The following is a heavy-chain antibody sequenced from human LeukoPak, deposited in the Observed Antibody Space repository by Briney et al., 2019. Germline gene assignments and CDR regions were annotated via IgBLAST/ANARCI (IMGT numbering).Heavy chain of an antibody. CDR3: ARDLGYDSSGYHY. CDR1: GYTFTGYY. J-gene: IGHJ4*02. D-gene: IGHD3-22*01. CDR2: INRNNGGT. V-gene: IGHV1-2*02. Sequence: VASVKVSCKASGYTFTGYYMHWVRQAPGQGLEWMGWINRNNGGTNFAQKFQGRVTMTRDTSISTAYMELSRLRSDDTAVYYCARDLGYDSSGYHYWGQGTLVTVSS.